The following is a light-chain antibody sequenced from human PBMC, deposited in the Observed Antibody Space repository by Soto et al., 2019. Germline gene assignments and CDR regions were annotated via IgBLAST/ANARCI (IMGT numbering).Light chain of an antibody. CDR1: SSNIGAGHD. CDR2: GNT. V-gene: IGLV1-40*01. CDR3: QFYDSSLSGSV. J-gene: IGLJ2*01. Sequence: QSVLTQPPSVSGAPGQRVTISCTGSSSNIGAGHDVHWYQLHPGAAPKLLIYGNTNRASGVPDRFSGSKSGTSASLAITGLQAEDEADDYCQFYDSSLSGSVFGGGTKLTVL.